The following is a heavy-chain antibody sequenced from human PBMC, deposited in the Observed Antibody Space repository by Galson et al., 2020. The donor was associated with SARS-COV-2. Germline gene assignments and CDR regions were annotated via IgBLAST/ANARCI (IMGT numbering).Heavy chain of an antibody. Sequence: GGSLRLSCAASGFTFSSYAMSWVRQAPGKDLEWVSAIRGNGGSTYYADSVKGRFTISRDNSKNTLYLQMNSLRAEDTAVYYCAKDLSGAGYDPPCDYWRQGTLLTVSS. V-gene: IGHV3-23*01. CDR3: AKDLSGAGYDPPCDY. CDR1: GFTFSSYA. J-gene: IGHJ4*02. CDR2: IRGNGGST. D-gene: IGHD5-18*01.